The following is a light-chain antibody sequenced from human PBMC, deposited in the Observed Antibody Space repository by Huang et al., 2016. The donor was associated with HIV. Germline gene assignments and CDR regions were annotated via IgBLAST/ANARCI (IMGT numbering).Light chain of an antibody. CDR3: QQRGNWQLT. CDR1: QGLANY. J-gene: IGKJ4*01. Sequence: EIVLTQSPATLSLSPGERATLSCRASQGLANYLAWYHQKPGQAPRLLIYYASNRATVIPARFSGSGSGTDFTLTISSLEPEDFAVYYCQQRGNWQLTFGGGTKVEIK. CDR2: YAS. V-gene: IGKV3D-11*01.